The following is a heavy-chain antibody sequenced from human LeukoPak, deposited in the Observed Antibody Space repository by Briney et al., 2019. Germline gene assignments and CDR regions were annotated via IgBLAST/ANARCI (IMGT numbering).Heavy chain of an antibody. Sequence: GGSLRLSCAASGFTFSSYAMSWVRQAPGKGLGWVSAISGSGGSTYYADSVKGRFTISRDNSKNTLYLQMNSLRAEDTAVYYCAKTQGVIARPGYYYYGMDVWGQGTTVTVSS. V-gene: IGHV3-23*01. J-gene: IGHJ6*02. D-gene: IGHD3-10*01. CDR2: ISGSGGST. CDR1: GFTFSSYA. CDR3: AKTQGVIARPGYYYYGMDV.